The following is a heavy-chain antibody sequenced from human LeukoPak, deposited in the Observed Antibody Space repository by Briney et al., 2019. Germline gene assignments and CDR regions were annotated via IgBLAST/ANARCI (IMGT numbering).Heavy chain of an antibody. D-gene: IGHD3-3*01. V-gene: IGHV5-51*01. J-gene: IGHJ6*02. CDR1: GYSFSNYW. Sequence: GESLKISCKGSGYSFSNYWIGWVRQMPGKGLAWMGIINPRDSDTRYSPSFQGQVTISADKSISTAYLQWSSLKASDTAMYYCARISGYDFWSGYVDYYYYYGMDVWGQGTTVTVSS. CDR2: INPRDSDT. CDR3: ARISGYDFWSGYVDYYYYYGMDV.